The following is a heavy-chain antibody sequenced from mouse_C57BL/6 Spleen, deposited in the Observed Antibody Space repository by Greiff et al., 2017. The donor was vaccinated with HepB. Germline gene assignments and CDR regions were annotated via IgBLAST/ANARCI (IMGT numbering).Heavy chain of an antibody. J-gene: IGHJ4*01. Sequence: QVQLKESGPGLVAPSQSLSITCTVSGFSLTSYGVHWVRQPPGKGLEWLVVIWSDGSTTYNSALKSRLSISKDNSKSQVFLKMNSLQTDDTAMDYCARQGLFYYYAMDYWGQGTSVTVSS. D-gene: IGHD3-1*01. CDR3: ARQGLFYYYAMDY. CDR2: IWSDGST. V-gene: IGHV2-6-1*01. CDR1: GFSLTSYG.